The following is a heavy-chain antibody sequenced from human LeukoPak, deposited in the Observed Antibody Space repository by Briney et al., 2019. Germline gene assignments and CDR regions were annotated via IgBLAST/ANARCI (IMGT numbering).Heavy chain of an antibody. CDR2: IWYDGSNK. V-gene: IGHV3-33*06. J-gene: IGHJ3*02. CDR1: GFTFSSYG. CDR3: AKEWSAFDM. Sequence: GGSLRLSCAASGFTFSSYGMHWVRQAPGKGLEWVAAIWYDGSNKYYADSVKGRFTISRDNSKNTLFLQLNSLRAEDTAVYYCAKEWSAFDMWGQGTMVTVSS. D-gene: IGHD2-8*01.